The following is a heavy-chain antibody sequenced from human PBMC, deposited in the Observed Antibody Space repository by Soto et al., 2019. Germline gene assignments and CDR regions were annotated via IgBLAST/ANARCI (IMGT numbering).Heavy chain of an antibody. J-gene: IGHJ4*02. CDR1: GESIRSSSYY. V-gene: IGHV4-39*07. D-gene: IGHD6-6*01. CDR2: IYHSGRT. Sequence: SETLSLTCIVSGESIRSSSYYLGWIRQPPGKGLEWIGSIYHSGRTNYNPSLKSRVTISADTSKNQFSLRLSSVTAADTAVYYCARVDVRVSARRFFDYWGQGALVTVSS. CDR3: ARVDVRVSARRFFDY.